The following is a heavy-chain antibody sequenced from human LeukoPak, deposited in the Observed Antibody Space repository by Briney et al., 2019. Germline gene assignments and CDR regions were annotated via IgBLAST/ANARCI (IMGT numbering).Heavy chain of an antibody. D-gene: IGHD3-22*01. J-gene: IGHJ4*02. CDR2: ISGSGGST. CDR1: GFTFSSYA. CDR3: AKFNMIVVVITPFDY. Sequence: GGSLRLSCAASGFTFSSYAMSWVRQAPGKGLEWVSAISGSGGSTYYADSVKGRFTISRDNSKNTLYLQMNSLRAEDTAAYYCAKFNMIVVVITPFDYWGQGTLVTVSS. V-gene: IGHV3-23*01.